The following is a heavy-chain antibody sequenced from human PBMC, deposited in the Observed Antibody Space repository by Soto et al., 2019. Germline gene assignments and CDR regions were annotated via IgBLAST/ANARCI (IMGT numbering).Heavy chain of an antibody. CDR2: ISYDGSNQ. V-gene: IGHV3-30*18. D-gene: IGHD3-16*01. CDR1: GFIFSSYA. J-gene: IGHJ4*02. Sequence: GGSLRLSCAASGFIFSSYAMHWVRQAPGKGLEWVAVISYDGSNQYYADSVKGRFIISRDNSKNTVYLQTISPRAEDTAVYFCAKDFTELAYYFDNWGQGTLVTAPQ. CDR3: AKDFTELAYYFDN.